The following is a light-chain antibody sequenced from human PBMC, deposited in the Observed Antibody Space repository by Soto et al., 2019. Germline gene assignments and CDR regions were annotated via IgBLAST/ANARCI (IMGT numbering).Light chain of an antibody. J-gene: IGLJ2*01. CDR3: SSYTTIKTVV. Sequence: QSVLTQPPSASGSPGQSVTISCTGTSSDVGAYNYVSWYQQHPGKAPKLIIFEVSNRPSGISDRFSGFKSANTAYLTISGVQPEDEADYHCSSYTTIKTVVLGGGTKLTVL. CDR2: EVS. CDR1: SSDVGAYNY. V-gene: IGLV2-14*01.